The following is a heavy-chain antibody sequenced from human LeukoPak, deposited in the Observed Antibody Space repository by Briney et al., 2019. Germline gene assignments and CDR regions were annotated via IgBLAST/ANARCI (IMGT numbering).Heavy chain of an antibody. CDR1: GGSISSHY. CDR3: ARVRAYSDFVGNFDF. D-gene: IGHD4-11*01. V-gene: IGHV4-4*07. Sequence: SETLSLTCTVSGGSISSHYWSWIRQPAGKRLEWIGRIWATGSTVDNPSFRSRLTLSIDRSKSQLSLKLTSMTAADSAVYCARVRAYSDFVGNFDFWGHGIPVTVSS. J-gene: IGHJ2*01. CDR2: IWATGST.